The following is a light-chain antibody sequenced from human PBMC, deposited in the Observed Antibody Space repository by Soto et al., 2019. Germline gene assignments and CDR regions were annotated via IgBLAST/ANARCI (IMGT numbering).Light chain of an antibody. CDR3: ETWDSNTRV. Sequence: QSVLTQSSSASASLGSSVKITYTLSSGHSSYIIAWHQQQPGKAPRYLMKLEGSGSYNKGSGVPDRFSGSSSGADRYLTISNLQFEDEADYYCETWDSNTRVFGGGTKLTVL. CDR2: LEGSGSY. J-gene: IGLJ3*02. V-gene: IGLV4-60*02. CDR1: SGHSSYI.